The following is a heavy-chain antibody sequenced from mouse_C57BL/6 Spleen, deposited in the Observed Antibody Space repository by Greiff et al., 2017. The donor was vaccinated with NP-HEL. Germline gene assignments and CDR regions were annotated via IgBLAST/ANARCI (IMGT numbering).Heavy chain of an antibody. CDR3: AREAYYSNFLWFAY. J-gene: IGHJ3*01. Sequence: EVKLVESGGGLVKPGGSLKLSCAASGFTFSDYGMHWVRQAPEKGLEWVAYISSGSSTIYYADTVKGRFTISRDNAKNTLFLQMTSLRSEDTAMFYCAREAYYSNFLWFAYWGQGTLVTVSA. D-gene: IGHD2-5*01. CDR1: GFTFSDYG. CDR2: ISSGSSTI. V-gene: IGHV5-17*01.